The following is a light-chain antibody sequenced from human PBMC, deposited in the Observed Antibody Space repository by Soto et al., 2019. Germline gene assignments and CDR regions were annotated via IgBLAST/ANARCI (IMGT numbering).Light chain of an antibody. Sequence: DIQMTQSPSSLSASVGDRVTITCRASQSISSYLNWYQQKPGKAHKLLIYAASSLQSGVPSRFSGSGSGTAFALTISSLQPEDFATYYCQQSYSTLLAFGGGTKVEIK. CDR2: AAS. CDR1: QSISSY. V-gene: IGKV1-39*01. CDR3: QQSYSTLLA. J-gene: IGKJ4*01.